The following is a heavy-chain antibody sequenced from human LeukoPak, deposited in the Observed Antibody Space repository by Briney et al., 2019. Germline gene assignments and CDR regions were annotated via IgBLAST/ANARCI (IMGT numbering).Heavy chain of an antibody. V-gene: IGHV3-33*06. CDR1: GFTFSNHG. J-gene: IGHJ4*02. D-gene: IGHD1-26*01. CDR2: IWSDGSNK. Sequence: GGSLRLACAASGFTFSNHGMHWVRQAPGKGLEWLAIIWSDGSNKYYADSVKCRFTISRDNSRNTLYLQMNSLRAEDTALYYCAKDYRVGASQQDYWGQGTLVTVSS. CDR3: AKDYRVGASQQDY.